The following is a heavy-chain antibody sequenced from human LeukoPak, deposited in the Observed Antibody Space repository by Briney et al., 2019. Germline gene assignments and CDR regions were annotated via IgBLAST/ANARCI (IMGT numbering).Heavy chain of an antibody. V-gene: IGHV3-7*01. CDR1: GFTFRDYW. CDR3: ARASKEY. CDR2: MNTDGSDK. J-gene: IGHJ4*02. Sequence: GGSLRLSCAASGFTFRDYWMRWVRQAPGKGLEWVANMNTDGSDKYYVDSVKGRFPISRDNAKNSLYLQMNSLRAEDTAVYYCARASKEYWGQGTLVTVSS.